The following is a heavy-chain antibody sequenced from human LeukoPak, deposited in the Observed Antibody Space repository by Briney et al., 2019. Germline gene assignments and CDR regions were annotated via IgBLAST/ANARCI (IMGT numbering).Heavy chain of an antibody. J-gene: IGHJ4*02. V-gene: IGHV1-69*04. CDR3: AFGYYYGSGTNGAY. CDR2: IFPILGIA. CDR1: GGTFISYA. Sequence: GASVKVSCKASGGTFISYAISWVRQAPGQGLEWMGRIFPILGIANYAQKFQGRVTITADKSTSTAYMELSSLRSEDTAVYYCAFGYYYGSGTNGAYWGQGTLVTVSS. D-gene: IGHD3-10*01.